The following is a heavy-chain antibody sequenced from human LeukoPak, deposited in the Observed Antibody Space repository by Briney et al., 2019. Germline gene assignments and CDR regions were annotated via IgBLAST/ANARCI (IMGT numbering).Heavy chain of an antibody. Sequence: SETLSLTCTVSGASINSYYWSWIRQPPGKGLEWIGYIYHSGNTNYNPSLKSRVTISVDTSKHQFSLKLSSVTAADTAVYYCASSVSYRNFDFWGQGTLVTVSS. CDR3: ASSVSYRNFDF. CDR2: IYHSGNT. V-gene: IGHV4-59*08. J-gene: IGHJ4*02. D-gene: IGHD1-26*01. CDR1: GASINSYY.